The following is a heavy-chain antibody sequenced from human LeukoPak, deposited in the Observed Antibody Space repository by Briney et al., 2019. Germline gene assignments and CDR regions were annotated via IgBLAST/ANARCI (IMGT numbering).Heavy chain of an antibody. J-gene: IGHJ6*03. Sequence: ASVKVSCKASGYTFTSYDINWVRQATGQGLEWMGWMNPNSGNTGYAQKFQGRVTITRNTSISTAYMELSSLRSEDTAVYYCARGLKVRGVIITQRWGYYYYMDVWGKGTTVTVSS. D-gene: IGHD3-10*01. CDR1: GYTFTSYD. CDR3: ARGLKVRGVIITQRWGYYYYMDV. V-gene: IGHV1-8*03. CDR2: MNPNSGNT.